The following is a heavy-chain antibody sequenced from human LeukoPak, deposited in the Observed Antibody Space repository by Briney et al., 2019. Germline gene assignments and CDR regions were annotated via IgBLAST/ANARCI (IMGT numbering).Heavy chain of an antibody. CDR2: FDPEERET. CDR1: GYTLTQLS. D-gene: IGHD6-19*01. J-gene: IGHJ4*02. Sequence: ASVKVSCKVSGYTLTQLSMHWVRQAPGKGLEWMGGFDPEERETIYAQKFQGRVTMTEGTSTDTAYMELSSLRSEDTAIYYCATDRFSTGWDYFDCWGQGTLVTVSS. CDR3: ATDRFSTGWDYFDC. V-gene: IGHV1-24*01.